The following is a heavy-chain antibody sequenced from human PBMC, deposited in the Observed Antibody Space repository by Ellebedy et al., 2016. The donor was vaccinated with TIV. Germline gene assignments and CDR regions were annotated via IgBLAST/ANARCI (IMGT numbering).Heavy chain of an antibody. CDR1: GGTFSSYA. D-gene: IGHD3-16*01. CDR2: IIPILGIA. J-gene: IGHJ5*02. Sequence: AASVKVSCKASGGTFSSYAISWVRPAPGQGLEWMGRIIPILGIANYAQKIQGRVTITADKSTSTAYMELSSLRSEDTAVYYCARGGARAEKTWLAPWGQGTLVTVSS. V-gene: IGHV1-69*04. CDR3: ARGGARAEKTWLAP.